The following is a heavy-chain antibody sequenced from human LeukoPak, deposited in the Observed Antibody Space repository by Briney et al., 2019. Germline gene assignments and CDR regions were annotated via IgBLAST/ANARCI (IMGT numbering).Heavy chain of an antibody. D-gene: IGHD6-13*01. Sequence: PGGSLRLSCAASGFTFSSYGMHWVRQAPGKGLEWVAVISYDGSNKYYADSVKGRFTISRDNSKNTLYLQMNSLRAEDTAVYYCAKEQGAAYSSSWSRGGMDVWGQGTTVTVSS. CDR3: AKEQGAAYSSSWSRGGMDV. V-gene: IGHV3-30*18. CDR2: ISYDGSNK. J-gene: IGHJ6*02. CDR1: GFTFSSYG.